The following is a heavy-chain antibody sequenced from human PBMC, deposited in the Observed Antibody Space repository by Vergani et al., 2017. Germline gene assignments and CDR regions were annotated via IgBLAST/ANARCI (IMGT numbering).Heavy chain of an antibody. CDR3: ARDFTGYCSGGSCYSGGFDY. J-gene: IGHJ4*02. V-gene: IGHV4-61*01. CDR2: IYYSGST. D-gene: IGHD2-15*01. CDR1: GGSVSSGSYY. Sequence: QVQLQESGPGLVKPSETLSLTCTVSGGSVSSGSYYWSWIRQPPGKGLEWIGYIYYSGSTNYNPSLQSRVTISVDTSKTQFSLKLSSVTAADTAVYYCARDFTGYCSGGSCYSGGFDYWGQGTLVTVSS.